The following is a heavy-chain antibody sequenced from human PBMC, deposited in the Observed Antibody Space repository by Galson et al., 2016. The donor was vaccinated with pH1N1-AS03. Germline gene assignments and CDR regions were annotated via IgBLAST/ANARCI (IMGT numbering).Heavy chain of an antibody. J-gene: IGHJ4*02. CDR1: GGSISSGYW. D-gene: IGHD2/OR15-2a*01. Sequence: SETLSLTCAVSGGSISSGYWWSWVRQPPGEGLEWIGELDHSGSTNYNPSLKSRVTISVDTSKNQFSLKLSSVTAAATAIYYCARLWFYGPYYFDYWGQGTLVTVSS. CDR3: ARLWFYGPYYFDY. V-gene: IGHV4-4*02. CDR2: LDHSGST.